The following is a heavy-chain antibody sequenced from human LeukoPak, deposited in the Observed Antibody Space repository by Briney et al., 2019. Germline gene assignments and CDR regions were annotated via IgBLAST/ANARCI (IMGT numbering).Heavy chain of an antibody. CDR3: AKRTDWSFHFDY. J-gene: IGHJ4*02. Sequence: PGGSLRLSCAASGFTFSDYYMSWIRQAPGKGLEWVSYISSSGSTIYYADSVKGRFTISRDNAKNSLYLQMNSLRAEDTAVYYCAKRTDWSFHFDYWGQGTLVTVSS. CDR1: GFTFSDYY. V-gene: IGHV3-11*04. D-gene: IGHD1-1*01. CDR2: ISSSGSTI.